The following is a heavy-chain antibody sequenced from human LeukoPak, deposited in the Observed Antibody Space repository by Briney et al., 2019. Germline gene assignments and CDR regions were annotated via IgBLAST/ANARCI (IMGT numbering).Heavy chain of an antibody. CDR3: AKVFPGGYCSGGSCPTNFDY. V-gene: IGHV3-33*06. Sequence: GRSLRLSCAASGFTFSSYGMHWVRQAPGKGLEWVAVIWYDGSNKYYADSVKGRFTISRDNSKNTLYLQMNSLRAEDTAVYYCAKVFPGGYCSGGSCPTNFDYWGQGTLVTVSS. D-gene: IGHD2-15*01. J-gene: IGHJ4*02. CDR2: IWYDGSNK. CDR1: GFTFSSYG.